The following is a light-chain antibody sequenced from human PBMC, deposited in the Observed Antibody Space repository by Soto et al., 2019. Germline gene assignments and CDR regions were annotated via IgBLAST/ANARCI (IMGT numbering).Light chain of an antibody. V-gene: IGLV8-61*01. J-gene: IGLJ3*02. CDR3: VLYMGSGISA. CDR1: SGSVSTSYY. Sequence: QTVGTQEPSFSVSPGGTVTLTCGLSSGSVSTSYYPSWYQQTPGQAPRTLIYSTNTRSSGVPDRFSGSILGNKAALTITGAQADDESDYYCVLYMGSGISAFGGGTKVTVL. CDR2: STN.